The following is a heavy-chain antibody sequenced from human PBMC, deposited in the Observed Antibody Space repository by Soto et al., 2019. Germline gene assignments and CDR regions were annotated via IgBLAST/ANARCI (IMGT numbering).Heavy chain of an antibody. CDR2: IIPILGIA. CDR1: GVTFSSYT. J-gene: IGHJ5*02. V-gene: IGHV1-69*04. D-gene: IGHD3-10*01. CDR3: ARDYYGSGSSHGWFDP. Sequence: ASVKVSCKASGVTFSSYTISWVRQAPGQGLEWMGRIIPILGIANYAQKFQGRVTITADKSTSTAYMELSSLRSEDTAVYYCARDYYGSGSSHGWFDPWGQGTLVTVSS.